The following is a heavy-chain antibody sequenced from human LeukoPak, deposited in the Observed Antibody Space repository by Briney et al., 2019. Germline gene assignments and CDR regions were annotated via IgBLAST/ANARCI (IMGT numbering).Heavy chain of an antibody. CDR1: VFKFSDYG. D-gene: IGHD3-9*01. V-gene: IGHV3-30*03. CDR2: ISWDRSQN. Sequence: GGALRLSCAASVFKFSDYGMHSVPQAPVKVQEWVALISWDRSQNYYRESVKGGFTIPRNNYSNTLFLQMNDLSAEDSAVYYCPRGDHFTGYLQYYFDQWGPGTLVTVSS. J-gene: IGHJ4*02. CDR3: PRGDHFTGYLQYYFDQ.